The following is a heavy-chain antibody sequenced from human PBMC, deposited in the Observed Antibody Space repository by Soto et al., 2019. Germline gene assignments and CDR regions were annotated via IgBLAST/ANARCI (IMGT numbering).Heavy chain of an antibody. V-gene: IGHV3-23*01. CDR1: GFTFSSYA. Sequence: GGSLRLSCAASGFTFSSYAMSWVRQAPGKGLEWVSAISGSGGSTYYADSVKGRFTISRDNSKNTLYLQMNSLRAEDTAVYYCAEDSSTGYYYGMDVWGQGTTVTVSS. D-gene: IGHD6-13*01. CDR3: AEDSSTGYYYGMDV. J-gene: IGHJ6*02. CDR2: ISGSGGST.